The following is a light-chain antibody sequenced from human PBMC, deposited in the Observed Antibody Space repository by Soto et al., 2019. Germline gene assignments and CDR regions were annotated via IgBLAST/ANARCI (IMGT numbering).Light chain of an antibody. CDR2: GAF. CDR3: QQYNDWPLT. J-gene: IGKJ4*01. Sequence: EIVMTQSPATLSMLPGERATLSFRASQSVSSDLGWYQQKPGQAPRLLIHGAFIRAAGVPARFSGSGSGTEFTLTISSLQSEDSAVYYCQQYNDWPLTFGGGTKVDIK. CDR1: QSVSSD. V-gene: IGKV3-15*01.